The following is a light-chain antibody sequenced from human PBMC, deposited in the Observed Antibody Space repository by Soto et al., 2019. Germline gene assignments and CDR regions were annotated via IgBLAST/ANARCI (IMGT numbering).Light chain of an antibody. CDR1: QSVSSRY. CDR2: GAS. Sequence: EIVMTQSPGTLSLSPGERATLSCRASQSVSSRYLACYQQKPGQAPRLLIYGASSRATGIPDRFSGSVSGTEFTLTISRLEPEDFAVFYCQQYGSSSWTFGQGTKVEIK. V-gene: IGKV3-20*01. J-gene: IGKJ1*01. CDR3: QQYGSSSWT.